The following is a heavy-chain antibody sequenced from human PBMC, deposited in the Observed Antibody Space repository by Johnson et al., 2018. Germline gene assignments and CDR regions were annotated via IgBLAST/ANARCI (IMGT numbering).Heavy chain of an antibody. CDR1: GFTFSGFA. CDR2: ISFDGVDE. J-gene: IGHJ6*03. D-gene: IGHD1-26*01. Sequence: VQLVESGGGVVQPGRSLRLSCAASGFTFSGFAMHWVRQAPGKGLEWVAMISFDGVDEFYADSVRGRFTVSRDNSKNTLFLQMSSLRAEDTALYYCARPKVGATSGGMDVWGTGTTVTVYS. CDR3: ARPKVGATSGGMDV. V-gene: IGHV3-30-3*01.